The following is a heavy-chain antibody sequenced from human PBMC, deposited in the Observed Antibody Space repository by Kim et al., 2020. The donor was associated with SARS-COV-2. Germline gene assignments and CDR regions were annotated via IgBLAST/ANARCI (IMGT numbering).Heavy chain of an antibody. CDR3: ATTNCSSTSCYYYYYYGMDV. CDR2: IYYSGST. CDR1: GGSISSSSYY. J-gene: IGHJ6*02. Sequence: SETLSLTCTVSGGSISSSSYYWGWIRQPPGKGLEWIGSIYYSGSTYYNPSLKSRVTISVDTSKNQFSLKLSSVTAADTAVYYCATTNCSSTSCYYYYYYGMDVWGQGTTVTVSS. V-gene: IGHV4-39*01. D-gene: IGHD2-2*01.